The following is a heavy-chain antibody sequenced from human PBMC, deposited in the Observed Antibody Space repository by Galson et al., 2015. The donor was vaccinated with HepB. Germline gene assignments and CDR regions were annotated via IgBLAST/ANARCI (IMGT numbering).Heavy chain of an antibody. CDR2: IVVDSGNT. V-gene: IGHV1-58*02. D-gene: IGHD3-16*01. Sequence: SVKVSCKAFGFIFPKIAIHWVRQARGQPLEWIGWIVVDSGNTNYAQTLQNRLTITRDMSTSTAHMELSGLRSDDTAVYYCAAEVYVPGYPLHLWGQGALVTVSS. J-gene: IGHJ4*03. CDR3: AAEVYVPGYPLHL. CDR1: GFIFPKIA.